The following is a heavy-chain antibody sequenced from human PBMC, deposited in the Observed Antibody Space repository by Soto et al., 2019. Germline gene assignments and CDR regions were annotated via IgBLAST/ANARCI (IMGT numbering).Heavy chain of an antibody. CDR3: ARVELEPRPQDYYYYYMDV. V-gene: IGHV3-7*01. Sequence: PGGSLRLSCAASGFTFSSYWMSWVRQAPGKGLEWVANIKQDGSEKYYVDSVKGRFTISRDNAKNSLYLQMNSLRAEDTAVYYCARVELEPRPQDYYYYYMDVWGKGTTVTVSS. CDR1: GFTFSSYW. D-gene: IGHD1-1*01. CDR2: IKQDGSEK. J-gene: IGHJ6*03.